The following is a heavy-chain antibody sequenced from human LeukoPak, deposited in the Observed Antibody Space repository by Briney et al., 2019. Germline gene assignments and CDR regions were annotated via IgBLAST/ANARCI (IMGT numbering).Heavy chain of an antibody. D-gene: IGHD4-17*01. CDR3: ARDDPYGDYIDY. V-gene: IGHV3-30*04. CDR2: ISYDGSNK. J-gene: IGHJ4*02. Sequence: GRSLRLSCAASGFTSSSYAMHWVRQAPGKGLEWVAVISYDGSNKYYADSVEGRFTISRDNSKNTLYLQMNSLRAEDTAAYYCARDDPYGDYIDYWGQGTLVTVSS. CDR1: GFTSSSYA.